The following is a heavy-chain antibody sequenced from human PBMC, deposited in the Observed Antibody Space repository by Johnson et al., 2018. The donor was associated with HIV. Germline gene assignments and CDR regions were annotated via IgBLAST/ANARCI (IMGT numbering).Heavy chain of an antibody. Sequence: VQLVESGGGVVQPGRSLRLSCAASGFTFSSFAIHWVRQAPGKGLEWVAVISYDGSDKYYADSVKGRFTISRDNSKNTLYLEMNSLRAEDTAFYYCARGEWELNAGHGFDIWGRGTLVTVSS. CDR3: ARGEWELNAGHGFDI. V-gene: IGHV3-30-3*01. J-gene: IGHJ3*02. D-gene: IGHD1-26*01. CDR2: ISYDGSDK. CDR1: GFTFSSFA.